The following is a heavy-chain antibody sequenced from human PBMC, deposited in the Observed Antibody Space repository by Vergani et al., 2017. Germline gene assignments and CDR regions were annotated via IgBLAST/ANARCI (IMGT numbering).Heavy chain of an antibody. V-gene: IGHV3-23*01. CDR1: GFTFSSYA. CDR2: ISGSGGGT. CDR3: AITRDYYDSSGPLGY. J-gene: IGHJ4*02. Sequence: EVQLLESGGGLVQPGGSLRLSCAASGFTFSSYAMSWVRQAPGKGLEWVSAISGSGGGTYYADSVKGRFTISRDNSKNTLYLQMNRRRAEDTAVYYCAITRDYYDSSGPLGYWGQGTLVTVSS. D-gene: IGHD3-22*01.